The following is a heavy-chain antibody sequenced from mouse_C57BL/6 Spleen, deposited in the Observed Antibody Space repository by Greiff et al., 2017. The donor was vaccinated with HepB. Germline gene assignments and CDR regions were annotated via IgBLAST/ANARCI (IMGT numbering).Heavy chain of an antibody. Sequence: QVQLKESGAELVRPGASVTLSCKASGYTFTDYEMHWVKQTPVHGLEWIGAIDPETGGTAYNQKFKGKAILTADKSSSTAYMELRSLTSEDSAVYYCTRWGYDYGEGFAYWGQGTLVTVSA. V-gene: IGHV1-15*01. CDR2: IDPETGGT. CDR1: GYTFTDYE. CDR3: TRWGYDYGEGFAY. J-gene: IGHJ3*01. D-gene: IGHD2-4*01.